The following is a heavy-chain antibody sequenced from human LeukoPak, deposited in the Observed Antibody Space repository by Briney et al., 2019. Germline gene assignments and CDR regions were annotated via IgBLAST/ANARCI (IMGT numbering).Heavy chain of an antibody. Sequence: ESGPALVKPTQTLTLTCTFSGFSLSTSRMCVSWIRQPPGKALEWLAVIDWDDYKYYSTSLKTRLTISKDTSKNQVVLTMTYMDPVDTATYYCARTPYTSGRRGLDYWGQGTLVTVSS. V-gene: IGHV2-70*13. CDR2: IDWDDYK. D-gene: IGHD6-19*01. J-gene: IGHJ4*02. CDR3: ARTPYTSGRRGLDY. CDR1: GFSLSTSRMC.